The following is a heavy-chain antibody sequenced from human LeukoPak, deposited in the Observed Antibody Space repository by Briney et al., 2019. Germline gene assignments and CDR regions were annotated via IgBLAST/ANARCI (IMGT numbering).Heavy chain of an antibody. CDR3: ARDSHDAFDI. J-gene: IGHJ3*02. CDR1: GFTFSTYD. V-gene: IGHV3-13*01. CDR2: IGTAGDT. Sequence: GGSLRLSCAASGFTFSTYDMHWVRQATGKGLEWVSAIGTAGDTYYPASVKGRFTISRDNAKNSLYLQMNSLRAEDTAVYYCARDSHDAFDIWGQGTMVTVSS.